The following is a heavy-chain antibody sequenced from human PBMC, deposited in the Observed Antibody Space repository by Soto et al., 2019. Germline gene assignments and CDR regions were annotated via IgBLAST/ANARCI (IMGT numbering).Heavy chain of an antibody. Sequence: QVHLVQSGAEVKKPGASVKVSCQGSGYAFTTYGITWVRQAPGQGLEWMGWISAHNGNTNYAQKLQGRVTVTRDTSTGQAYMELRSLEYDATAVEYCARGRYGDYWGQGALVTVSS. V-gene: IGHV1-18*01. J-gene: IGHJ4*02. CDR3: ARGRYGDY. CDR1: GYAFTTYG. CDR2: ISAHNGNT. D-gene: IGHD1-1*01.